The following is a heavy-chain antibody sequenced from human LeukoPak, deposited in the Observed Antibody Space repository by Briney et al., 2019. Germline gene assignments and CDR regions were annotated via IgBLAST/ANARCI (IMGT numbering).Heavy chain of an antibody. V-gene: IGHV3-23*01. CDR2: ISGSGST. CDR3: ATSWGPDTSAFRWGRDGMDV. J-gene: IGHJ6*02. Sequence: GGSLRLSCAASGFTFSSYAMSWVRQAPGKGLEWVSAISGSGSTYYADSVKGRFTISRDNSKNTLYLQMNSLRAEDTAVYYCATSWGPDTSAFRWGRDGMDVWGQGTTVIVS. CDR1: GFTFSSYA. D-gene: IGHD3-16*01.